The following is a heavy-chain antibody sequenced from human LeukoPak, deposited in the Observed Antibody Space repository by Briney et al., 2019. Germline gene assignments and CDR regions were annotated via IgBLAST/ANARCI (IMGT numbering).Heavy chain of an antibody. Sequence: GGSLRLSCAASGFTFSSYAMNWVRQAPGKGLEWVSSISDSGGSTYYADSVKGRFTISRDNAKNSLCLQMNSLRAEDTAVYYCARDRSIVGATTDAFDIWGQGTMVTVSS. CDR2: ISDSGGST. CDR1: GFTFSSYA. J-gene: IGHJ3*02. CDR3: ARDRSIVGATTDAFDI. D-gene: IGHD1-26*01. V-gene: IGHV3-23*01.